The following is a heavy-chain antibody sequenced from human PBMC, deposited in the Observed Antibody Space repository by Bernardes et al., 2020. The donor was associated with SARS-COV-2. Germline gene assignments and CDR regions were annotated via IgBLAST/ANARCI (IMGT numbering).Heavy chain of an antibody. CDR1: GGAISSYY. D-gene: IGHD6-19*01. CDR2: VHFTGST. CDR3: ARHDGQWLVSGSFDI. J-gene: IGHJ3*02. V-gene: IGHV4-59*08. Sequence: SEPLSLTCSLSGGAISSYYLSWIRHPPGRGLEWLGYVHFTGSTNYNPSLKSRVTISIDAASNQCSLRLSSVTAADTAVYYCARHDGQWLVSGSFDIWGQGKADTGSS.